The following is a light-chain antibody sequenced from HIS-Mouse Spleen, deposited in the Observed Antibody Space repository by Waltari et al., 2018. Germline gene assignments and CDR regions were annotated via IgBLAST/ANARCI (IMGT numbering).Light chain of an antibody. J-gene: IGLJ3*02. CDR1: SSDVGGYNY. CDR3: CSYAGSYTWV. V-gene: IGLV2-11*01. CDR2: DFS. Sequence: QSALTQPRSVSGSPGQSVTISCTGTSSDVGGYNYGSWSHQPPGKAPKLMIYDFSTRPSVVPDRLAGCKSGNTASLTISGLQAEDEADYYCCSYAGSYTWVFGGGTKLTVL.